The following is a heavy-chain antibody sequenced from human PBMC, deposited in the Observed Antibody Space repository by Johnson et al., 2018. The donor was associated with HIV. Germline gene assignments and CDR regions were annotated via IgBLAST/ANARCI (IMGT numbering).Heavy chain of an antibody. Sequence: VQLVESGGGLVQPGRSLRLSCAASGFTFDDYALSWVRQLPGKGLEWVSGISWNGGSTAYADSVKGQFTISRDNAKNSLYLQMHSLRVEDTASYYCARALVGSPRAFDIWGQGTMVTISS. V-gene: IGHV3-20*04. D-gene: IGHD2-8*02. CDR3: ARALVGSPRAFDI. J-gene: IGHJ3*02. CDR2: ISWNGGST. CDR1: GFTFDDYA.